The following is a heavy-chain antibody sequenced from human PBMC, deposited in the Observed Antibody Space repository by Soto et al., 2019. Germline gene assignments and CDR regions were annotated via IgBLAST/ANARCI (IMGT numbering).Heavy chain of an antibody. CDR1: GGSISSGDYY. CDR2: IYYSGST. D-gene: IGHD3-16*02. Sequence: QVQLQESGPGLVKPSQTLSLTCTVPGGSISSGDYYWSWIRQPPGKDLEWIGYIYYSGSTNYNPSLSSRVTISVDTSKNQFSLNLSSVTAADTAVYYCARIVESGYTIDFDLWGRGTLVTVSS. CDR3: ARIVESGYTIDFDL. J-gene: IGHJ2*01. V-gene: IGHV4-30-4*01.